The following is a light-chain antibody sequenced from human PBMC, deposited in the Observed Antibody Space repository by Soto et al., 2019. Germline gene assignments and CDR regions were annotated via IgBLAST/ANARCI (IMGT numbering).Light chain of an antibody. J-gene: IGLJ2*01. V-gene: IGLV2-23*02. Sequence: QSVLTQPASVSGSPGQSITISCTGTSSDVGLYDYVSWYQQHPGKAPQLMIYAVSNRPSGVSNRFSGSKSGNTASLTISGLQAEDEADYYCCSYAGSSTFDVVFGGGTKVTVL. CDR2: AVS. CDR1: SSDVGLYDY. CDR3: CSYAGSSTFDVV.